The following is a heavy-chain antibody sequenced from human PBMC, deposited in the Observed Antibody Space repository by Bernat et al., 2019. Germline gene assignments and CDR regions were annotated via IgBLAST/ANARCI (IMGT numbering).Heavy chain of an antibody. J-gene: IGHJ4*02. CDR1: GFTLSNSD. CDR3: AIPLGGYCTGGSCYSMPLNN. V-gene: IGHV3-30*03. D-gene: IGHD2-15*01. Sequence: QVQLVESGGGVVQPGRSLRLSCAASGFTLSNSDMHWVRQAPGKGLEWVALISYDGSNKYYADSVKGRFTISRDNSENTLFLHINSLRPEDAAVYYCAIPLGGYCTGGSCYSMPLNNWGQGTLVTVSS. CDR2: ISYDGSNK.